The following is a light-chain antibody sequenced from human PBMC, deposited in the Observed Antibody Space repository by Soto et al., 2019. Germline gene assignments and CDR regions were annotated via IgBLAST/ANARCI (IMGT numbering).Light chain of an antibody. CDR2: GAS. V-gene: IGKV3-20*01. CDR1: QSVISSF. J-gene: IGKJ1*01. CDR3: QQYGSSPTT. Sequence: EIVLTQSPGTLSLSPGERVTLSCRASQSVISSFLAWYQHKPGQAPRLLIYGASNRATGIPARFSGAGSGTDFTLTISRLEPEDSAVYHCQQYGSSPTTFGQGTKVEIK.